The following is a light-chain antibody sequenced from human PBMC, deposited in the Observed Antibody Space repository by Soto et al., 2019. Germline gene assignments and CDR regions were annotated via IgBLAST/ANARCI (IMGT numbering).Light chain of an antibody. CDR3: QQYNTYSEMWT. Sequence: DIQMTQSPSTLSASVGPRLTITCRASQSLSGRLAWYQQRPGKAPKLLXYEASSLESGVPSRFSGSGSGKEFTLNIRSLQPDDLATYYCQQYNTYSEMWTFGQGTKVDIK. J-gene: IGKJ1*01. CDR1: QSLSGR. V-gene: IGKV1-5*03. CDR2: EAS.